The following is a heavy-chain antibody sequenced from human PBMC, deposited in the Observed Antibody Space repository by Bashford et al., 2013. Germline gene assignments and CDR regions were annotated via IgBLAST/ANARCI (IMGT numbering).Heavy chain of an antibody. J-gene: IGHJ6*02. Sequence: SETLSLTCAIYGASFSGYSWNWIRQSPGKGLEWIGEINDSGSTNYNPSLKSRVTISVDMSKNQFSVKLTSVTAADTGVYYCAKVDDIWTGSYHYGIDVWGQGTTVTVSS. CDR1: GASFSGYS. CDR2: INDSGST. D-gene: IGHD3-9*01. CDR3: AKVDDIWTGSYHYGIDV. V-gene: IGHV4-34*01.